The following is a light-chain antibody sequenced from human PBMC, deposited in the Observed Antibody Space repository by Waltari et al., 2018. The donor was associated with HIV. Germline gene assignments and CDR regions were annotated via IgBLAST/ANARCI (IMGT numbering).Light chain of an antibody. Sequence: QSALTQPPSVSGSLGQSVTISCTGTSSDIGAYNRVSCYQQSPGTAPKLRIYDVTHRPSVVPVRFSGSNSGSTASLTISGLQADEEADYYCSSYTTSSTWVFGGGTKLTVL. V-gene: IGLV2-18*02. CDR1: SSDIGAYNR. J-gene: IGLJ3*02. CDR2: DVT. CDR3: SSYTTSSTWV.